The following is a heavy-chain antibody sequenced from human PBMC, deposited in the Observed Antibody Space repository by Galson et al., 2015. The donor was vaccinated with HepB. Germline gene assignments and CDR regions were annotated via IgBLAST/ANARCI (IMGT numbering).Heavy chain of an antibody. D-gene: IGHD5-24*01. V-gene: IGHV3-30*18. CDR1: GFIFSSYG. Sequence: SLRLSCAASGFIFSSYGMHWVRQAPGKGLEWVAVISYDGSNKYYADSVKGRFTISRDNSKNTLYLQMNSLRAEDTAVYYCAKDKEGETYYFDYWGQGTLVTVSS. CDR2: ISYDGSNK. J-gene: IGHJ4*02. CDR3: AKDKEGETYYFDY.